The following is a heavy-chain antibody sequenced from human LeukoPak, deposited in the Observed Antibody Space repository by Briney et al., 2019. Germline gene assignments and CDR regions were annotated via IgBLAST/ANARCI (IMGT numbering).Heavy chain of an antibody. CDR2: VNNDGSTT. CDR1: GFTFSSYW. J-gene: IGHJ4*02. Sequence: GGSLRLSCAASGFTFSSYWMHWVRQAPGKGLVWVSRVNNDGSTTNYADSVKGRFTISRDNTKNTLYLQMNSLRAEDTAVYFCLAAAGTIGWGQGTLVTVSS. V-gene: IGHV3-74*01. D-gene: IGHD6-13*01. CDR3: LAAAGTIG.